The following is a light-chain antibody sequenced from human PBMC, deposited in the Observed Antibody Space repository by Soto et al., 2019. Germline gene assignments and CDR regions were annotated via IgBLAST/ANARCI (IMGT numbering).Light chain of an antibody. Sequence: DIQMTQSPATRYASVGDRVTITCRASQVSSNWLEWYKQRSGKAPKLLIYDASHLESGGPSRFSGSGSGTEFTLNVSSLQPDDIAAYFCPQYDTYPLTFGGGTKLEI. CDR2: DAS. J-gene: IGKJ4*01. CDR1: QVSSNW. V-gene: IGKV1-5*01. CDR3: PQYDTYPLT.